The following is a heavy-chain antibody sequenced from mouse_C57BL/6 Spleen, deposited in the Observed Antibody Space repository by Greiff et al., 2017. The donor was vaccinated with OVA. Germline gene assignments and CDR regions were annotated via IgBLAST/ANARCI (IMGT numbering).Heavy chain of an antibody. CDR3: ARSRYYGSNLYAMDC. CDR1: GYSFTGYF. V-gene: IGHV1-20*01. CDR2: INPYNGDT. D-gene: IGHD1-1*01. J-gene: IGHJ4*01. Sequence: VQLKQSGPELVKPGDSVKISCKASGYSFTGYFMNWVMQSHGKSLEWIGRINPYNGDTFYNQKFKGKATLTVDKSSSTAHMELRSLTSEDSAVYYCARSRYYGSNLYAMDCWGQGTSVTVSS.